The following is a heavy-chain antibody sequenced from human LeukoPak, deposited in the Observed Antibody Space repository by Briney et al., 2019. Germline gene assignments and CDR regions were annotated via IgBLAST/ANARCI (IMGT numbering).Heavy chain of an antibody. Sequence: SETLPFTCTVSGASISNSAYYWLWIRQPPGEGLECIGTVHYSGSTFYNPSLKSRVNISVDTSKNQFSLQLSSVTAADTAVYYCARLFFVIDTWGQGTLVTVSS. J-gene: IGHJ5*02. CDR1: GASISNSAYY. D-gene: IGHD3-3*01. CDR2: VHYSGST. CDR3: ARLFFVIDT. V-gene: IGHV4-39*01.